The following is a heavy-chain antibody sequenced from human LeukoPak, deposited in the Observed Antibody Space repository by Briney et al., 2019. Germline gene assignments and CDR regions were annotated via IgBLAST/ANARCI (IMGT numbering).Heavy chain of an antibody. CDR1: GYTFTSYG. CDR2: ISAYSGNT. Sequence: ASVKVSCKASGYTFTSYGISWARQAPGQGLEWMGWISAYSGNTNYVQKLQGRVTMTTDTSTSTAYMELRSLRSDDTGVYYCARAAVARSAFDIWGQGTMVTVSS. V-gene: IGHV1-18*01. D-gene: IGHD6-19*01. CDR3: ARAAVARSAFDI. J-gene: IGHJ3*02.